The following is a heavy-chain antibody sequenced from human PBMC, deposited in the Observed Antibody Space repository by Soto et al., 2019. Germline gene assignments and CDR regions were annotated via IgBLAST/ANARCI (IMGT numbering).Heavy chain of an antibody. V-gene: IGHV3-13*05. D-gene: IGHD3-3*01. J-gene: IGHJ6*02. Sequence: EVQLVESGGGLVQPGGSLRLSCEASGFTFRNYDMHWVRQGTGKGLEWVSGISAAGDPDYADSVEGRFTISRENAQNSFFLQMNSRRVGDTAVYYCASTDRDFYGLDVWGQGTKVIVSS. CDR2: ISAAGDP. CDR1: GFTFRNYD. CDR3: ASTDRDFYGLDV.